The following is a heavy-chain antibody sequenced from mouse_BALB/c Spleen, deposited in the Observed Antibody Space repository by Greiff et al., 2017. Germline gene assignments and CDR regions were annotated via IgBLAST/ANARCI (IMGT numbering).Heavy chain of an antibody. CDR1: GYSITSDYA. J-gene: IGHJ2*01. CDR2: ISYSGST. V-gene: IGHV3-2*02. D-gene: IGHD1-1*01. Sequence: EVKLVESGPGLVKPSQSLSLTCTVTGYSITSDYAWNWIRQFPGNKLEWMGYISYSGSTSYNPSLKSRISITRDTSKNQFFLQLNSVTTEDTATYYYGRGDYYGSSYHFDYWGQGTTLTVSS. CDR3: GRGDYYGSSYHFDY.